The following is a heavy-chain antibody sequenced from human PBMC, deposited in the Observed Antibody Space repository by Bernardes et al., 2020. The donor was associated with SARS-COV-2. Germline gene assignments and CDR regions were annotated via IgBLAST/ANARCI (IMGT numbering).Heavy chain of an antibody. D-gene: IGHD2-2*01. CDR1: GGSFSGYY. J-gene: IGHJ6*03. CDR2: INHSGST. CDR3: ARAAKSYCSSTSCQVRYYYYYYMDV. V-gene: IGHV4-34*01. Sequence: SETLSLTCAVYGGSFSGYYWSWIRQPPGKGLEWIGEINHSGSTNYNPSLKSRVTISVDTSKNQFSLKLSSVTAADTAVYYCARAAKSYCSSTSCQVRYYYYYYMDVWGKGTTVTVSS.